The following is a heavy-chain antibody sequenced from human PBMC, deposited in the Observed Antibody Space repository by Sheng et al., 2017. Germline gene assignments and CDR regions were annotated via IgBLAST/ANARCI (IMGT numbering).Heavy chain of an antibody. CDR1: GLAFSNYA. J-gene: IGHJ5*02. CDR2: ISKDESDK. CDR3: TKAYLLRGAWFDP. D-gene: IGHD3-10*01. Sequence: QVQLVESGGGVVQPGRSLRLSCAASGLAFSNYAMYWVRQAPGKGLEWVAVISKDESDKFYADSVRGRFTISRDNSKNTLYLQMNSLRPEDTAIYYCTKAYLLRGAWFDPWGQGTLVTVSS. V-gene: IGHV3-30*04.